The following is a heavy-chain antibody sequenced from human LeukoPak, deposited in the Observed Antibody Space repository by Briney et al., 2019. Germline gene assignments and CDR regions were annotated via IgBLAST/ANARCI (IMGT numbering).Heavy chain of an antibody. CDR3: ARQAHYYDSSGYYYINY. J-gene: IGHJ4*02. CDR2: INTNTGNP. V-gene: IGHV7-4-1*02. D-gene: IGHD3-22*01. CDR1: GYTFTSYA. Sequence: ASVTVSCKASGYTFTSYAMNWVRQAPGQGLEWMGWINTNTGNPTYAQGFTGRFVFSLDTSVSTAYLQISSLKAEDTAVYYCARQAHYYDSSGYYYINYWGQGTLVTVSS.